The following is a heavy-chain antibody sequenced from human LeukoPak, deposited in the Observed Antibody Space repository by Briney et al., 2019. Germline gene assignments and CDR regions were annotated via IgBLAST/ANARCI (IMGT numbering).Heavy chain of an antibody. CDR3: ARTRSGSYWD. V-gene: IGHV4-59*01. D-gene: IGHD3-10*01. CDR1: GGSISSYY. Sequence: SETLSLTCTVSGGSISSYYWSWIRQPPGKGLEWIGYIYYSGSTNYNPSLKSRVTISVDTSKNQFSLKLSSVTAADTAVHYCARTRSGSYWDWGQGTLVTVSS. J-gene: IGHJ4*02. CDR2: IYYSGST.